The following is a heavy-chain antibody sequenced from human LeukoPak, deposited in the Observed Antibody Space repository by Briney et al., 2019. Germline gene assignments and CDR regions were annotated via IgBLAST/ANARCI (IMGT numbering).Heavy chain of an antibody. CDR3: ARVPLHYDFWSGPVDV. CDR2: MNPNSGNT. J-gene: IGHJ6*04. Sequence: ASVKVSCKASGYTFTSYDINWVRQATGQGLEWMGWMNPNSGNTGYAQKFQGRGTMTRNTSISTAYMELSSLRSEDTAVYYCARVPLHYDFWSGPVDVWGKGTTVTVSS. D-gene: IGHD3-3*01. V-gene: IGHV1-8*01. CDR1: GYTFTSYD.